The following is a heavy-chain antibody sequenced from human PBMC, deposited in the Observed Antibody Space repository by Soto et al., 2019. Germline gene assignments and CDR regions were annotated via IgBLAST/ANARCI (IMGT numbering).Heavy chain of an antibody. CDR1: GGSFSGYY. D-gene: IGHD2-15*01. CDR3: ARDGVVVVAATHFDY. V-gene: IGHV4-34*01. J-gene: IGHJ4*02. Sequence: QVQLQQWGAGLLKPSETLSLTGAVYGGSFSGYYWSWIRQPPGKGLEWIGEINHRGSTNYNPSLKSRVTISVDTSKNQFSLKLSSVTAADTAVYYCARDGVVVVAATHFDYWGPGTLVTVSS. CDR2: INHRGST.